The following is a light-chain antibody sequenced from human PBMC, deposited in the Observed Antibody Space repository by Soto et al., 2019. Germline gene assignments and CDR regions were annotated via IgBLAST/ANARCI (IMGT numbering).Light chain of an antibody. J-gene: IGLJ2*01. Sequence: QPVLTQSPSASASLGASVKLTCTLSSGHSNYAIAWHQQQSEKVPRYLMKLNSDGSHSKGDGIPDRFSGSSSGAERYLTISSLQSEDEADYYCQTWGSGIVVFGGGTKLTVL. CDR2: LNSDGSH. CDR1: SGHSNYA. CDR3: QTWGSGIVV. V-gene: IGLV4-69*01.